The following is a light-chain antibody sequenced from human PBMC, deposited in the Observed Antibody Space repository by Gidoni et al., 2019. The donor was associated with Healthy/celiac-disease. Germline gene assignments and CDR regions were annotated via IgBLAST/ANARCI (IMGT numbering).Light chain of an antibody. V-gene: IGKV3-20*01. Sequence: EIVLTQSPGTLSLSPGERATLSCRASQSVSSSYLAWYQQKPGQAPRLLIYGASSRATGIPDRCSGSGSGTDFTLTISRLEPEDCAVYYCQQYGRSPPYTFGQGTKLEIK. CDR1: QSVSSSY. CDR2: GAS. CDR3: QQYGRSPPYT. J-gene: IGKJ2*01.